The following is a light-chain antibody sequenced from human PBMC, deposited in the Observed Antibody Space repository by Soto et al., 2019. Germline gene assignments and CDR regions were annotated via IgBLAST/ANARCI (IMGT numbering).Light chain of an antibody. CDR2: AAS. CDR3: IHFNGFRLI. Sequence: DIQLTQSPSFLSSSVGDRVTITCRASQGISRLLTWYQQKPGKAPKLLIYAASTLQSGVPSRFSGGGSGTDFTLTISSLQPEDFATYYCIHFNGFRLIFGGGTKVEAK. CDR1: QGISRL. V-gene: IGKV1-9*01. J-gene: IGKJ4*01.